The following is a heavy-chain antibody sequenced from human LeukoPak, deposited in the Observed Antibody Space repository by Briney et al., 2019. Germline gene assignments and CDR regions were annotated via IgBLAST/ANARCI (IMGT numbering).Heavy chain of an antibody. D-gene: IGHD3-9*01. CDR1: GFTFSTYW. CDR2: INKDESQK. J-gene: IGHJ4*02. V-gene: IGHV3-7*01. CDR3: VRDSDWSLDY. Sequence: GGSQRLSCEASGFTFSTYWMSWVRQAPGKGLEWVANINKDESQKYFVDSVNGRFAISRDNAKNSMFLQMSSLRAEDTAVYYCVRDSDWSLDYWGQGILVSVSS.